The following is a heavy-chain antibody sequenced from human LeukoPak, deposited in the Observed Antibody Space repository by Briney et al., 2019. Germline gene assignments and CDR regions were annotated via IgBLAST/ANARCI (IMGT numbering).Heavy chain of an antibody. Sequence: PGGSLRLSCAASGFTFDDYAIHWVRQAPGKGLEWVSLISWDGGGTYYADSVKGRFTISRDNSKNSLYLQMNCLRAEDTAVYYCARAGAYYYDSSGYPDWGQGTLVTVSS. J-gene: IGHJ4*02. CDR1: GFTFDDYA. CDR3: ARAGAYYYDSSGYPD. CDR2: ISWDGGGT. D-gene: IGHD3-22*01. V-gene: IGHV3-43D*03.